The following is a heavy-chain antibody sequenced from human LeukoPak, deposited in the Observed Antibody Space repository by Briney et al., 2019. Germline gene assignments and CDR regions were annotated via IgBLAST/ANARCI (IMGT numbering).Heavy chain of an antibody. D-gene: IGHD6-19*01. CDR3: ARDRHGGWYYFDY. V-gene: IGHV1-2*02. CDR1: GYTFTGYY. CDR2: INPNSGGT. J-gene: IGHJ4*02. Sequence: GASVKVSCKASGYTFTGYYMHWARQAPGQGLEWMGWINPNSGGTNYAQKFQGRVTMTRDTSISTAYMELSRLRSDDTAVYYCARDRHGGWYYFDYWGQGTLVTVSS.